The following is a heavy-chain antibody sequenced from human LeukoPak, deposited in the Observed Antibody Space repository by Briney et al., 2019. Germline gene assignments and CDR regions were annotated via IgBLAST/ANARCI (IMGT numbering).Heavy chain of an antibody. CDR3: ASNVVPAAIPAYGMDV. V-gene: IGHV4-34*01. CDR1: GGSFSGYY. D-gene: IGHD2-2*01. CDR2: INHSGST. Sequence: AETLSLTCAVYGGSFSGYYWSWIRQPPGKGLEWIGEINHSGSTNYNPSLKSRVTISVDTSKNQFSLKLSSVTAADTAVYYCASNVVPAAIPAYGMDVWGQGTTVTVSS. J-gene: IGHJ6*02.